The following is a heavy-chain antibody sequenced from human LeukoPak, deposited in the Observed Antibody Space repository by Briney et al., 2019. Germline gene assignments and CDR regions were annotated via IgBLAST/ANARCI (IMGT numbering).Heavy chain of an antibody. CDR3: ARGPFIVVVPAAKVWFDP. D-gene: IGHD2-2*01. CDR1: GGSISSSSYY. V-gene: IGHV4-39*01. Sequence: SETLSLTCTVSGGSISSSSYYWGWIRQPPGKGLEWIGSIYYSGSTYYNPSLKSRVTISVDTSKNQFSLKLSSVTAADTAVYYCARGPFIVVVPAAKVWFDPWGQGTLVTVSS. CDR2: IYYSGST. J-gene: IGHJ5*02.